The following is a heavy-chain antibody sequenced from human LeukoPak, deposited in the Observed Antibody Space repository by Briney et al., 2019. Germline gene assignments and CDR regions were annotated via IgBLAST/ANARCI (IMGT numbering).Heavy chain of an antibody. CDR1: GFIFSDHY. V-gene: IGHV3-72*01. CDR2: TRNKANSYTT. CDR3: ASSSGWYEYDVFDI. D-gene: IGHD6-19*01. Sequence: GRSLRLSCAASGFIFSDHYMDWVRQAPGKGLEWVGRTRNKANSYTTEYAASVKGRFTISRDDSKDSLYLQMNSLKTEDTAVYYYASSSGWYEYDVFDIWGQGTMVTVSS. J-gene: IGHJ3*02.